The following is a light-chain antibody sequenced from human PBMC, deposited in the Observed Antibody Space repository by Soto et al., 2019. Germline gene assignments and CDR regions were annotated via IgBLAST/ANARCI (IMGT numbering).Light chain of an antibody. Sequence: EIILTQSPASLSVSPGERATLSCRASQSVNNNLAWYQQKPGQAPRLLIYGASTRATGIPGRFRGSGSGTEVTLTITSLQSEDFAVYVCQQDNNLPPDTFGQGTKLESK. CDR1: QSVNNN. CDR2: GAS. CDR3: QQDNNLPPDT. J-gene: IGKJ2*01. V-gene: IGKV3-15*01.